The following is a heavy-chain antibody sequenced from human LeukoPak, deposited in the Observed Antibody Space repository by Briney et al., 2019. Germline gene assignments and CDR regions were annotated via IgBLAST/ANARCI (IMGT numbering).Heavy chain of an antibody. CDR1: GYTFTSYG. CDR2: ISAYNGNT. V-gene: IGHV1-18*01. Sequence: GASVKVSCKACGYTFTSYGISWVRQAPGQGLEWMGWISAYNGNTNYAQKLQGRVTMTTDTSTSTAYMELRSLRSDDTAVYYCARGYRGHISGWYGENYYYYYGMDVWGQGTTVTVSS. J-gene: IGHJ6*02. CDR3: ARGYRGHISGWYGENYYYYYGMDV. D-gene: IGHD6-19*01.